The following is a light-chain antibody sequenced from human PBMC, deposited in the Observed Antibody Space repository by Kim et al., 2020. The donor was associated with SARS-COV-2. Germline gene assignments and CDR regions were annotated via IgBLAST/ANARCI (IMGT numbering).Light chain of an antibody. CDR3: QHYGSSPYT. CDR1: QSVNSGY. V-gene: IGKV3-20*01. Sequence: EIMMTQSPGTLSLSPGERATLSCRASQSVNSGYLAWYQQKPGQAPRLLIYGASSRATGIPDRFSGSGSGTDYTLSISRLEPEDFAMYYCQHYGSSPYTFGQGTKLEI. CDR2: GAS. J-gene: IGKJ2*01.